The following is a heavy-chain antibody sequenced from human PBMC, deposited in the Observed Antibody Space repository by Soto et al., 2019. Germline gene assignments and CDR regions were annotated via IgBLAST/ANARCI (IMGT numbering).Heavy chain of an antibody. V-gene: IGHV3-23*01. Sequence: DEQLLESGGDLVQPGGSLRLACTASGFTFNSYFMSWVRQAPGEGLEWISAISGGGGAKYYSDSVKGRFTISRDNPNNTLYLQMNSLRADDTAVYYCAKSLTASNFRLDVWGHGTRVTVSS. CDR1: GFTFNSYF. J-gene: IGHJ6*02. D-gene: IGHD7-27*01. CDR3: AKSLTASNFRLDV. CDR2: ISGGGGAK.